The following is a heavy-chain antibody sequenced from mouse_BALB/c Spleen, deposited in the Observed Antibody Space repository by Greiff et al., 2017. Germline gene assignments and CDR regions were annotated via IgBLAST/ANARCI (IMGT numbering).Heavy chain of an antibody. CDR1: GFSLTSYG. V-gene: IGHV2-2*02. Sequence: VQLKESGPGLVQPSQSLSITCTVSGFSLTSYGVHWVRQSPGKGLEWLGVIWSGGSTDYNAAFISRLSISKDNSKSQVFFKMNSLQANDTAIYYCARNGGYDLAWFAYWGQGTLVTVSA. CDR3: ARNGGYDLAWFAY. D-gene: IGHD2-2*01. CDR2: IWSGGST. J-gene: IGHJ3*01.